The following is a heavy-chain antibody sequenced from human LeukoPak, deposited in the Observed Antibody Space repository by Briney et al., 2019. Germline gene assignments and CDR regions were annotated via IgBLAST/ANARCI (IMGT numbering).Heavy chain of an antibody. J-gene: IGHJ4*02. CDR1: GFTFSDYY. D-gene: IGHD5-18*01. CDR2: ISSSGSTI. Sequence: GGSLRLSCAASGFTFSDYYMSWIRQAPGKGLEWVSYISSSGSTIYYADSVKGRFTISRDNAKNSLYLQMNSPRAEDTAVYYCARDPPTGYSYGFYYFDYWGQGTLVTVSS. V-gene: IGHV3-11*01. CDR3: ARDPPTGYSYGFYYFDY.